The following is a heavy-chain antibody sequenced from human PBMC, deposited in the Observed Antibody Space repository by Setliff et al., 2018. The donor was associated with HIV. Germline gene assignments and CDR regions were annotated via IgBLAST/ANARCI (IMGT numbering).Heavy chain of an antibody. Sequence: PGGSLRLSCAASGFTFSSYSMSWVRQAPGKGLEWVSYISSTSSYIYYADSVKGRVTISRDNAKNSLYLQMNSLRAEDTAVYYCARDGAYYYDSSGYYHYYLDYWGQGTLVTVSS. J-gene: IGHJ4*02. V-gene: IGHV3-21*01. CDR1: GFTFSSYS. CDR3: ARDGAYYYDSSGYYHYYLDY. D-gene: IGHD3-22*01. CDR2: ISSTSSYI.